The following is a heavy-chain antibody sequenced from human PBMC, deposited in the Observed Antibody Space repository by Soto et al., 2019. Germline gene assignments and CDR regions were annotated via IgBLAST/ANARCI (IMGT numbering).Heavy chain of an antibody. J-gene: IGHJ5*02. Sequence: GESLKISCKGSGYSFTSYWIGWVRQMPGEGLEWMGIIYPGDSDTRYSPSFQGLVTISADKSLNTAYLQWNSLMASDTAMYYSARHRQYYYDSSGLYWFDPWGQGTLVTVSS. CDR2: IYPGDSDT. D-gene: IGHD3-22*01. CDR1: GYSFTSYW. CDR3: ARHRQYYYDSSGLYWFDP. V-gene: IGHV5-51*01.